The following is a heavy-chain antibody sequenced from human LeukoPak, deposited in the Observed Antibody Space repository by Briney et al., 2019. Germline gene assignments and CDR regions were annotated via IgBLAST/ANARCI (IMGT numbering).Heavy chain of an antibody. CDR2: ISSNGGST. V-gene: IGHV3-64*01. D-gene: IGHD2-21*01. Sequence: GGSLRLSCAASGFTFSSYAMHWVRQAPGKGLEYVSAISSNGGSTYYANSVKGRFTISRDNSKNTLYLQMGSLRAEDMAVYYCARYCGGDCPAGAFDIWGQGTMATVSS. CDR1: GFTFSSYA. CDR3: ARYCGGDCPAGAFDI. J-gene: IGHJ3*02.